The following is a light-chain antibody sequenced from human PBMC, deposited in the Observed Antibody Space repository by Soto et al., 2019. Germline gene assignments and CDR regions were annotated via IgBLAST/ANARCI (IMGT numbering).Light chain of an antibody. CDR1: SXDVGGYKY. J-gene: IGLJ1*01. CDR2: DVS. CDR3: CSYAGSYTFV. Sequence: QSVLTQPRSVSGSPAQSVTISCTGTSXDVGGYKYVSWYQQYPGKAPKVMIYDVSKRPSGVPDRFSGSKSGNTASLTISGLQAEDEADYYCCSYAGSYTFVFGSGTKVTVL. V-gene: IGLV2-11*01.